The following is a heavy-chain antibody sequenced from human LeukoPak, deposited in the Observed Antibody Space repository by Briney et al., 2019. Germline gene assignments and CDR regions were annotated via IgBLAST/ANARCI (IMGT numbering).Heavy chain of an antibody. CDR2: ITGNGGST. D-gene: IGHD2-15*01. J-gene: IGHJ6*02. Sequence: GGSLRLSCAASGFTFSSYVMSWVRQAPGKGLEWVSSITGNGGSTYYTDSVKGRFTISRDNSKNTLYLQMNSLRAEDTAVYYCAKGIEVVVAATSSYYYGMDVWGQGTTVTVSS. V-gene: IGHV3-23*01. CDR3: AKGIEVVVAATSSYYYGMDV. CDR1: GFTFSSYV.